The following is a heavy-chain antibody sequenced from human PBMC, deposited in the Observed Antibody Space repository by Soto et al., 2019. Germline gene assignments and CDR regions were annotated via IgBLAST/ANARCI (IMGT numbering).Heavy chain of an antibody. D-gene: IGHD1-26*01. V-gene: IGHV4-34*01. Sequence: QVQLQQSGAGLLKPSETLSLTCDVYGGSFSGYIWTWIRQTPGKGLQWIGQINHSGSANYNPSLKSRVTLSVPTSNSQFPLELSSVTAADTAVYYCARGLITGSQYSRGWYYFVSWGQGTQVTVSS. J-gene: IGHJ4*02. CDR1: GGSFSGYI. CDR2: INHSGSA. CDR3: ARGLITGSQYSRGWYYFVS.